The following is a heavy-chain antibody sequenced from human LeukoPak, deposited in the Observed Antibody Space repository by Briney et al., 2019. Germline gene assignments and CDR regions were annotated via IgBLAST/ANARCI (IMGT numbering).Heavy chain of an antibody. V-gene: IGHV3-15*01. CDR2: IKSKTDGGTT. D-gene: IGHD3-9*01. CDR1: GFIFSNYA. CDR3: TTDYDILTGSKKPQSIDY. J-gene: IGHJ4*02. Sequence: GGSLRLSCAASGFIFSNYAMSWVRQAPGKGLEWVGRIKSKTDGGTTDYAAPVKGRFTISRDDSKNTLYLQMNSLKTEDTAVYYCTTDYDILTGSKKPQSIDYWGQGTLVTVSS.